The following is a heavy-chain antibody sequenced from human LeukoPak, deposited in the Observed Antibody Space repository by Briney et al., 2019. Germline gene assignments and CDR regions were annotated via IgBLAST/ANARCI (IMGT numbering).Heavy chain of an antibody. CDR3: ARGGGEDFDY. D-gene: IGHD4-23*01. CDR2: ISSSSSYI. J-gene: IGHJ4*02. CDR1: GFTFSSYS. Sequence: GGSLRLSCAASGFTFSSYSMNWVRQAPGKGLEWVSSISSSSSYIYCADSVKGRFTISRDNAKNSLYLQMNSLRAEDTAVYYCARGGGEDFDYWGQGTLVTVSS. V-gene: IGHV3-21*01.